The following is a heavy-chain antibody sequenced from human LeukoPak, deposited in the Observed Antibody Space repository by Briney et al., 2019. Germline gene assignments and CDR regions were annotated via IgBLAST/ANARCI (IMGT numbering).Heavy chain of an antibody. CDR2: ISGSGGST. Sequence: GGSLRLSCAASGFTFSSYDTSWVRQAPGKGLEWVSAISGSGGSTYYADSVKGRFTVSRDSSKNTLSLQMNRLRAEDTAVYYCAKLRESGTYFDYWGQGTLVTVSS. CDR3: AKLRESGTYFDY. J-gene: IGHJ4*02. CDR1: GFTFSSYD. D-gene: IGHD1-26*01. V-gene: IGHV3-23*01.